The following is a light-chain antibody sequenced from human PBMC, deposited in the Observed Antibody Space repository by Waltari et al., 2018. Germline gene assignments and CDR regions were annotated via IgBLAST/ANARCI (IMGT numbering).Light chain of an antibody. CDR2: DAS. CDR1: QTISTW. CDR3: QQSYSTPFT. V-gene: IGKV1-5*01. J-gene: IGKJ3*01. Sequence: IQMTQSPSTLSASVGDRVTITCRASQTISTWLAWYQHKPGQAPKLLIYDASTIQSGVPSRFSGSGSGTEFSLTISTLQPEDFATYYCQQSYSTPFTFGPGTKVDIK.